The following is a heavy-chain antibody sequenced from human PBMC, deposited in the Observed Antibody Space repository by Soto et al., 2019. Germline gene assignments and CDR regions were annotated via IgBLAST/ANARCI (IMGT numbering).Heavy chain of an antibody. CDR3: ARQTTAIGYVYYYGMDV. J-gene: IGHJ6*02. D-gene: IGHD5-18*01. CDR1: GYSFTSYW. CDR2: IDPSDSYT. Sequence: GESLKISCKCSGYSFTSYWISWVRQMPGKGLEWMGRIDPSDSYTNYSPSFQGHVTISADKSISTAYLQWSSLKASDTAMYYCARQTTAIGYVYYYGMDVWGQGTTVTVSS. V-gene: IGHV5-10-1*02.